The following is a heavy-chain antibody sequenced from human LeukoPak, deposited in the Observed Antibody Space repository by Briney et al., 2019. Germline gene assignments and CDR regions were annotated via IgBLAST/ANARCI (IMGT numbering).Heavy chain of an antibody. D-gene: IGHD5-18*01. Sequence: PSETLSLTCTVSGGSISNYYWYWMRQPPGKGLEWVGYTFYSGNAKYNPSLKSRVTISVDTSKNQFSLKLNSVTAADTAVYYCAIERIQLWTPYNWFDPWGQGTLVTVSS. CDR2: TFYSGNA. CDR1: GGSISNYY. J-gene: IGHJ5*02. V-gene: IGHV4-59*01. CDR3: AIERIQLWTPYNWFDP.